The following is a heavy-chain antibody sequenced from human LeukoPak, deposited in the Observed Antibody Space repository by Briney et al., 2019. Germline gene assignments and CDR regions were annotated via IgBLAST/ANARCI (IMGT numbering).Heavy chain of an antibody. J-gene: IGHJ6*02. CDR2: ISYDGSNK. V-gene: IGHV3-30*03. Sequence: PGGSLRLSCAASGFTFSSYGMHWVCQAPGKGLEWVAVISYDGSNKYYADSVKGRFTISRDNSKNTLYLQMNSLRAEDTAVYYGAISSGYTHYGMDVWGQGTTVTVSS. CDR3: AISSGYTHYGMDV. CDR1: GFTFSSYG. D-gene: IGHD2-2*02.